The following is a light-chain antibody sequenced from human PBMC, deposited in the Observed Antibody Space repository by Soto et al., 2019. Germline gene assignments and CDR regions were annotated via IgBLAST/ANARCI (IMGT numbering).Light chain of an antibody. CDR2: GAS. V-gene: IGKV3-20*01. CDR3: QQYGSSHPNT. CDR1: QSVSSSY. Sequence: EILFTQSPATLSLSPGERATLSCRASQSVSSSYLAWYQQKPGQAPRLLIYGASSRANGIPDRFSGSGSGTDFTLTISRLEPEDFAVYYCQQYGSSHPNTFGQGTRLEIK. J-gene: IGKJ5*01.